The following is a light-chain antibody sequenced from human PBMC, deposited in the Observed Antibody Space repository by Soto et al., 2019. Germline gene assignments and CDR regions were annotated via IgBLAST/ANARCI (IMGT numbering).Light chain of an antibody. CDR1: QSVSSY. CDR3: QQRSNWPSIT. V-gene: IGKV3-11*01. CDR2: DAS. J-gene: IGKJ5*01. Sequence: EIVLTQSPATLSLSPVERATLSCRASQSVSSYLAWYQQKPGQAPRLLIYDASNRATGIPARFSGSGSGTDFTLTINGLEPEDFAVYYCQQRSNWPSITFGQGTRLEIK.